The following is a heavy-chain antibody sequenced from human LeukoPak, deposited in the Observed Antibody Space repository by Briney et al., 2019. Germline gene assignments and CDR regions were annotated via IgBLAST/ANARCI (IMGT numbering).Heavy chain of an antibody. V-gene: IGHV3-33*08. J-gene: IGHJ4*02. Sequence: GGSLRLSCAASGFTFSDYAMHWVRLTPGKGLEWVAIIWYDGSNKYYADSVKGRFTISRDNSKNTLYLQMNSLRAEDTAVYYCASHHDYGDYLYYWGQGTLVTVSS. CDR3: ASHHDYGDYLYY. CDR1: GFTFSDYA. D-gene: IGHD4-17*01. CDR2: IWYDGSNK.